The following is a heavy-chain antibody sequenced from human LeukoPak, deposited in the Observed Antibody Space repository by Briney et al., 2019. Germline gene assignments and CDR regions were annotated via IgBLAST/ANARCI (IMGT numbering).Heavy chain of an antibody. CDR2: IYYSGST. CDR3: ARVGGVQLWLPDY. J-gene: IGHJ4*02. D-gene: IGHD5-18*01. Sequence: SETLSLTCTVSGGSISSSSYYWGWIRQPPGKGLEWIGSIYYSGSTYYNPSLKSRVTISVDTSKNQFSLKLSSVTAADTAVYYCARVGGVQLWLPDYWGQGTLVTVSS. V-gene: IGHV4-39*07. CDR1: GGSISSSSYY.